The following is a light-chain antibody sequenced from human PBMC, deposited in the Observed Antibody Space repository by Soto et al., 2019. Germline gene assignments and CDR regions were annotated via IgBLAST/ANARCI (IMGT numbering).Light chain of an antibody. CDR2: DVS. CDR3: SSYTSSSTWV. Sequence: QSALTQPASVSGSPGQSISISCTGTSSDVGGYNYVSWYQQHPGKAPKLMIYDVSTRPSGVSNRFSGSTSGNTASLTISGLQADDEADYYCSSYTSSSTWVFGGGTKLTVL. J-gene: IGLJ3*02. V-gene: IGLV2-14*01. CDR1: SSDVGGYNY.